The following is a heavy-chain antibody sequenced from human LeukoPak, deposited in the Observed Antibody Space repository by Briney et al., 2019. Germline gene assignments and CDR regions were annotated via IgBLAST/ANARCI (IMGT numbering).Heavy chain of an antibody. CDR3: ARGPRIAYSSGYYKRGAFDI. J-gene: IGHJ3*02. Sequence: SETLSLTCAVYGGSFSGYYWSWIRQPPGKGLEWIGEINHSGGTNYNPSLKSRVTISVDTSKNQFSLKLSSVTAADTAVYYCARGPRIAYSSGYYKRGAFDIWGQGTMVTVSS. V-gene: IGHV4-34*01. CDR1: GGSFSGYY. CDR2: INHSGGT. D-gene: IGHD3-22*01.